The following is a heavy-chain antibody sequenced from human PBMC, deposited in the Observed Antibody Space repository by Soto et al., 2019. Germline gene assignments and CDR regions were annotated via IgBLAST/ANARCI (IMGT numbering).Heavy chain of an antibody. J-gene: IGHJ4*02. CDR1: GFPFSPYG. CDR3: ARDRSTILGVVTPIDY. D-gene: IGHD3-3*01. V-gene: IGHV3-48*02. Sequence: GGSLKFSCLAPGFPFSPYGMNWVRQAPGKGLEWVSYISSSGSIIYYADSVRGRFTVSRDNAKSTLYLEMDGLRDEDTAVYYCARDRSTILGVVTPIDYWGQGTLVTVSS. CDR2: ISSSGSII.